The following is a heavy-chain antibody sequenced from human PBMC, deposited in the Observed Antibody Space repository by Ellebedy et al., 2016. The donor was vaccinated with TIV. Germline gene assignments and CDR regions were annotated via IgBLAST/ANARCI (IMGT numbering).Heavy chain of an antibody. Sequence: AASVKVSCKASGGTFSSYAISWVRQAPGQGLEWMGGIIPIFGTANYAQKFQGRVTITADESTSTAYMELSSLRSEDTAVYYCAADAAAGPVYGMDVWGQGTTVTVSS. D-gene: IGHD6-13*01. V-gene: IGHV1-69*13. CDR2: IIPIFGTA. CDR3: AADAAAGPVYGMDV. CDR1: GGTFSSYA. J-gene: IGHJ6*02.